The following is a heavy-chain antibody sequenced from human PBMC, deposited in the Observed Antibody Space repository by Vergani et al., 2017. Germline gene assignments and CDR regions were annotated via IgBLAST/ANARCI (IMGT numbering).Heavy chain of an antibody. V-gene: IGHV5-51*01. D-gene: IGHD6-6*01. Sequence: EVQLVQSGAEVKKPGESLKISCKGSGYSFTSYWIGWVRQMPGKGLEWMAIIYPGDSDPRYSPSFQGQVTISADKSISTAYLQWSSLKASDTAMYYCARQRRGPSIAARGYFDLWGRGTLVTVSS. CDR3: ARQRRGPSIAARGYFDL. CDR1: GYSFTSYW. J-gene: IGHJ2*01. CDR2: IYPGDSDP.